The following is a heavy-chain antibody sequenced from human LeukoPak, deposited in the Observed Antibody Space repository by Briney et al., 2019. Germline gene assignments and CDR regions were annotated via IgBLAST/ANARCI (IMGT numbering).Heavy chain of an antibody. CDR1: GYTFSAFH. J-gene: IGHJ4*02. D-gene: IGHD3-10*01. CDR3: ARSNYYGSQSEQ. CDR2: VNPNNGDT. Sequence: ASVKVSCEASGYTFSAFHIHWVRLAPGQGPEWMGWVNPNNGDTNYAQRFRGRVTMTRDTSINTAYMELSSLRSDDTAVYYCARSNYYGSQSEQWGQGTLVAVSS. V-gene: IGHV1-2*02.